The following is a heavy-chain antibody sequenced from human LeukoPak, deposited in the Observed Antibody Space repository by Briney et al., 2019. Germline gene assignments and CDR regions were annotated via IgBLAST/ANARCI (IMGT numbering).Heavy chain of an antibody. CDR3: ARSPRGQSRGVKSFDY. J-gene: IGHJ4*02. CDR2: INHSGST. D-gene: IGHD3-10*01. Sequence: PSETLSLTCAVYGGSFSGYYWSWIRQPPGKGLEWIGEINHSGSTNYNPSLKSRVTISVDTSKNQFSLKLSSVTAADTAVYYCARSPRGQSRGVKSFDYWGQGTLVTASS. V-gene: IGHV4-34*01. CDR1: GGSFSGYY.